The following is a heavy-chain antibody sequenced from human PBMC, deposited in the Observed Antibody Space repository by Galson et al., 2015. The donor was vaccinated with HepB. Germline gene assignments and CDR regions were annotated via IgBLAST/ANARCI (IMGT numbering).Heavy chain of an antibody. D-gene: IGHD2-15*01. CDR2: ISDGGGST. Sequence: SLRLSCAASGFTFSSYAMSWVRQAPGKGLEWVSTISDGGGSTYYADSVKGRFTISRDNSKTTLYLQMNSLRAEDTAIYYCAKGYCSGGSCYPIYYFDYWGQGALVTVSS. J-gene: IGHJ4*02. CDR3: AKGYCSGGSCYPIYYFDY. CDR1: GFTFSSYA. V-gene: IGHV3-23*01.